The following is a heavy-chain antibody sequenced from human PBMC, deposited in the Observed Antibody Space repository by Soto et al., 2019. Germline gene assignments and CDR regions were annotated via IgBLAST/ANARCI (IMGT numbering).Heavy chain of an antibody. CDR2: INGDGSST. J-gene: IGHJ6*03. V-gene: IGHV3-74*01. D-gene: IGHD3-3*01. Sequence: GGSLRLSCAASGFTFSSYWMHWVRQAPGKGLVWVSRINGDGSSTSYADSVKGRFTISRDNAKNTLYLQMNSLRAEDTAVYYCTRDAYYDFWSGYTGYYYYYMDVWGKGTTVTVSS. CDR1: GFTFSSYW. CDR3: TRDAYYDFWSGYTGYYYYYMDV.